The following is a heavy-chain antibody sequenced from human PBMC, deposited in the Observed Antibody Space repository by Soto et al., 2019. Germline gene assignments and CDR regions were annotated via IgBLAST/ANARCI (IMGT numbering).Heavy chain of an antibody. CDR3: AGVAAAEPENYYYYYGMDV. CDR1: GGTFSSYA. CDR2: IIPIFGTA. V-gene: IGHV1-69*01. D-gene: IGHD6-13*01. J-gene: IGHJ6*02. Sequence: QVQLVQSGAEVKKPGSSVKVSCKASGGTFSSYAISWVRQAPVQGLEWMGGIIPIFGTANYAQKFQGRVTITADESTSTAYMELSSLRSEDTAVYYCAGVAAAEPENYYYYYGMDVWGQGTTVTVSS.